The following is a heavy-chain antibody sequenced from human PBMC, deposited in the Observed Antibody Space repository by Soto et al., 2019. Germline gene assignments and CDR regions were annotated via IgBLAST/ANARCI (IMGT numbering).Heavy chain of an antibody. CDR2: IWYDGSNK. Sequence: PGGSLRLSCAASGFTFSSYGMHWVRQAPGKGLEWVAVIWYDGSNKYYVDSVKGRFTISRDNSKNTLYLQMNSLRAEDTAVYYCVRIYSGYDLGLPGFDYGGQGTLVTVSS. J-gene: IGHJ4*02. CDR3: VRIYSGYDLGLPGFDY. CDR1: GFTFSSYG. V-gene: IGHV3-33*01. D-gene: IGHD5-12*01.